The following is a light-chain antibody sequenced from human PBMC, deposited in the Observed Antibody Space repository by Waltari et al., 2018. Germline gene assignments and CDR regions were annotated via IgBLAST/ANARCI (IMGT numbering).Light chain of an antibody. CDR3: QQYHTTPYT. CDR2: WSS. J-gene: IGKJ2*01. CDR1: LSVLYSPNNKNY. Sequence: DIVMTQSPDSLALSLGERATINCKSSLSVLYSPNNKNYLAWNQHKPGPPPKLLLYWSSTREAGVPDRFSGSGSGTDFTLTINSLQAEDVAVYYCQQYHTTPYTFGQGTKLEIK. V-gene: IGKV4-1*01.